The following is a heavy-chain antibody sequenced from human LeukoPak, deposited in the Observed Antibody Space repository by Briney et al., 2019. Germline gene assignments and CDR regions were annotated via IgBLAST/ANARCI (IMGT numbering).Heavy chain of an antibody. J-gene: IGHJ4*02. CDR1: GFTVSSNY. CDR3: ARVGDVDTAMVDY. V-gene: IGHV3-66*01. CDR2: IYSGGST. D-gene: IGHD5-18*01. Sequence: GGSLRLSCAASGFTVSSNYMSWVRQAPGKGLEWVSVIYSGGSTYYADSVKGRFTISRDNSKNTLYPQMNSLRAEDTAVYYCARVGDVDTAMVDYWGQGTLVTVSS.